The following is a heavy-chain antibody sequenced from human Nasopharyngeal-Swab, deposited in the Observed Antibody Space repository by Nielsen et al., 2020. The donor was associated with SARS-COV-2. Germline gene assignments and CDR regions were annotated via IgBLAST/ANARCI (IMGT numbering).Heavy chain of an antibody. D-gene: IGHD3-3*01. Sequence: GGSLRLSCAASGFTFRSYGMHWVRQAPGKGLEWVAVIWYDGSNKYYADSVKGRFTISRDNSKNTLYLQMNSLRAEDTAVYYCARGDYDFWSGYPRYFDYWGQGTLVTVSS. CDR1: GFTFRSYG. J-gene: IGHJ4*02. V-gene: IGHV3-33*01. CDR2: IWYDGSNK. CDR3: ARGDYDFWSGYPRYFDY.